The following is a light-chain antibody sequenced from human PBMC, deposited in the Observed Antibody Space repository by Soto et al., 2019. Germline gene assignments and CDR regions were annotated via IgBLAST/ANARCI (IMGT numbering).Light chain of an antibody. CDR1: SGHSTYD. CDR2: LSYDGSN. Sequence: QPVLTQSPSASASLGDSVKLTCTLTSGHSTYDIAWHQQHPDKGPRFLMKLSYDGSNTKGDGIPDRFSGSSSGAERSLTIPFLQSEDEADYFCQTWGSGIWVFGGGTKMTVL. CDR3: QTWGSGIWV. J-gene: IGLJ3*02. V-gene: IGLV4-69*01.